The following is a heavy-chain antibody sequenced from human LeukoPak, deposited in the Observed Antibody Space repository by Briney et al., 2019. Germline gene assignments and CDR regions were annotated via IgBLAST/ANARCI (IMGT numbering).Heavy chain of an antibody. CDR2: ISGSGDRT. Sequence: PGGSLRLSCATSGFTFSAFPMTWVRQAPGKGLEWVSAISGSGDRTYYANSVEGRFTISRDNSKNTLYLQMNSLRAEDTAVYYCAKDRSSSWYVRGFDYWGQGTLVTVSS. CDR1: GFTFSAFP. J-gene: IGHJ4*02. D-gene: IGHD6-13*01. V-gene: IGHV3-23*01. CDR3: AKDRSSSWYVRGFDY.